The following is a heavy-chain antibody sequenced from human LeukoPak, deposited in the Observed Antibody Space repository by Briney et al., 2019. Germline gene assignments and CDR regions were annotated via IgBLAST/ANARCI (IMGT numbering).Heavy chain of an antibody. J-gene: IGHJ4*02. Sequence: PGGSLRLSCAASGFTFSSDWMHWVRQVPGKGPGWVARINPGGSSITYADSVKGRFTISRDNAKNTLYLQMDSLRAEDTGVYYCARSNQADDYWGQGTLVSVSS. CDR3: ARSNQADDY. CDR2: INPGGSSI. V-gene: IGHV3-74*01. CDR1: GFTFSSDW. D-gene: IGHD1-14*01.